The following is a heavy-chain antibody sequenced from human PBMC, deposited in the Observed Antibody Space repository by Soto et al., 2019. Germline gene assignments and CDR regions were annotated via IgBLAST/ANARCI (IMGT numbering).Heavy chain of an antibody. CDR1: GFTVSRDY. Sequence: EVQLVESGGGLIQPGGSLRLSCAASGFTVSRDYMSWVRQAPGKGLEWVSVIYTGGSTYYADSVKCRFTFSRDNSKNTLYLQMNSLRAEDTAVYYCARAYGGNPALFDPWGQGTLVTVSS. V-gene: IGHV3-53*01. D-gene: IGHD4-17*01. CDR2: IYTGGST. J-gene: IGHJ5*02. CDR3: ARAYGGNPALFDP.